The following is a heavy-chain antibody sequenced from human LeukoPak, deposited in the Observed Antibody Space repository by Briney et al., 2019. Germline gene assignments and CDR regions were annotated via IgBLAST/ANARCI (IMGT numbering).Heavy chain of an antibody. Sequence: GGSLRLSCAASGFSFTNYAMIWVRQAPGKGLEWVSGTSGGGGHTSQADYLQRPFTISTNNSNNTHYQHMNSLRAEVTAVYYCVKDTRYDSETFGAFDIWGQGTMITVSS. V-gene: IGHV3-23*01. CDR2: TSGGGGHT. D-gene: IGHD5-12*01. CDR3: VKDTRYDSETFGAFDI. CDR1: GFSFTNYA. J-gene: IGHJ3*02.